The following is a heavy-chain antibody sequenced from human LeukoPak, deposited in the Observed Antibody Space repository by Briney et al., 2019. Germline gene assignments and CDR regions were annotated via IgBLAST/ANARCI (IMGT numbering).Heavy chain of an antibody. CDR1: GFTFSSYS. J-gene: IGHJ4*02. CDR2: ISSSSSTI. V-gene: IGHV3-48*04. Sequence: GGSLRLSCAASGFTFSSYSMNWVRQAPGKGLEWVSYISSSSSTIYYADSVKGRFTISGDNAKNSLYLQMNSVRAEDTAVYYCASWGYNWNYGRTYYFDYWGQGTLVTVSS. CDR3: ASWGYNWNYGRTYYFDY. D-gene: IGHD1-7*01.